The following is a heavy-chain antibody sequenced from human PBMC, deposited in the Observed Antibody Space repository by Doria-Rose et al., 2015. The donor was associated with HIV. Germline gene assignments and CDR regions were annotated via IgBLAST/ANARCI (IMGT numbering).Heavy chain of an antibody. V-gene: IGHV2-26*01. CDR3: ARIKSSRWYHKYYFDF. CDR2: IFSDDER. D-gene: IGHD6-13*01. CDR1: GVSLSSPGMG. Sequence: EPGPVLVKPTETLTLTCTVSGVSLSSPGMGVSWIRQPPGKALEWLANIFSDDERSYKTSLKSRLTISRGTPKSQVVLTMTDMDPVDTATYYCARIKSSRWYHKYYFDFWGQGTLVIVSA. J-gene: IGHJ4*02.